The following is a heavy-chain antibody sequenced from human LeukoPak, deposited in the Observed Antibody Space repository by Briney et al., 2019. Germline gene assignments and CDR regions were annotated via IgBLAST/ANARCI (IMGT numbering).Heavy chain of an antibody. D-gene: IGHD5-24*01. CDR1: GCTFIGYA. CDR2: INAGNGHT. CDR3: ARGIWSATRVDYYLDN. J-gene: IGHJ4*02. Sequence: APVKVSCKDSGCTFIGYAIHWVRQAPGQRFEWMGWINAGNGHTKYSQNFQGRVTITRDSSANIVYMELSSLTSEDTAVYYCARGIWSATRVDYYLDNWGQGTLVTVSS. V-gene: IGHV1-3*01.